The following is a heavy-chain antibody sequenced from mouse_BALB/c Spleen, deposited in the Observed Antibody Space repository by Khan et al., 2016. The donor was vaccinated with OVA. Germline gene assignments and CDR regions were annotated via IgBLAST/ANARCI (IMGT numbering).Heavy chain of an antibody. Sequence: QVQLKQSGAELARPGASVKMSCKASGYTFTSYTMHWVKQRPGQGLEWIGYINPSNDYTNYNQKFKDKATLTADKSSSTAYMQLSSLTSEDSAVYYCTIDGPYYGNYGAWFAYWGQGTLVTVSA. V-gene: IGHV1-4*01. CDR1: GYTFTSYT. J-gene: IGHJ3*01. CDR3: TIDGPYYGNYGAWFAY. CDR2: INPSNDYT. D-gene: IGHD2-10*01.